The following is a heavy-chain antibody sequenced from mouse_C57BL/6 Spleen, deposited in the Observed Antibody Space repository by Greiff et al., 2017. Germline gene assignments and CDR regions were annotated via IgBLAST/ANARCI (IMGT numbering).Heavy chain of an antibody. CDR1: GYTFTSYW. V-gene: IGHV1-7*01. Sequence: QVQLQQSGAELVKPGASVKLSCKASGYTFTSYWMPWVKQRPGQGLEWIGYINPSSGYTKYNQKFKDKATLTVDKSSSTAYMQLSSLTAEDYAGDNSASTEYFDDWGKGTTVTVSS. CDR2: INPSSGYT. CDR3: ASTEYFDD. J-gene: IGHJ1*03.